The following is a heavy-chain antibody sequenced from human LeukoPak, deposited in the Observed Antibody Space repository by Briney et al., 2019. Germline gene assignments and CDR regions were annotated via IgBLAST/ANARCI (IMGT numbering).Heavy chain of an antibody. CDR3: ARDPRRVYSSSWFDDY. V-gene: IGHV4-4*03. D-gene: IGHD6-13*01. J-gene: IGHJ4*02. Sequence: PETLSLTCAVSGGSISSSNWWSWVRQPPGKGLEWIGEIYHSGSTNYNPSLKSRVTISVDKSKNQFSLKLSSVTAADTAVYYCARDPRRVYSSSWFDDYWGQGTLVTVSS. CDR2: IYHSGST. CDR1: GGSISSSNW.